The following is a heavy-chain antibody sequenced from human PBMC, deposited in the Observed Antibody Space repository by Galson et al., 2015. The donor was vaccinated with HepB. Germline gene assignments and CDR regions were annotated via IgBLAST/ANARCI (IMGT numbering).Heavy chain of an antibody. CDR2: IYPDDSDT. J-gene: IGHJ5*02. D-gene: IGHD6-19*01. CDR3: ARRPGYNSGWHWLDP. V-gene: IGHV5-51*01. Sequence: QSGAEVKKPGESLKISCKGSGYSFATYWIGWVRQMPGKGLEWMGIIYPDDSDTRYSPSFQGQVTISADKSISTAYLQWSSLKASDTAMYYCARRPGYNSGWHWLDPWGQGTLVTVSS. CDR1: GYSFATYW.